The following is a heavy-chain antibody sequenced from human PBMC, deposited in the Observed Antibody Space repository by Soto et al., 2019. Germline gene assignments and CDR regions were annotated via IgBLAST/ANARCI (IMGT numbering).Heavy chain of an antibody. CDR2: IYHSGST. CDR3: ASDARPITMGRGVIPWRGMDV. D-gene: IGHD3-10*01. CDR1: GGSISSSNW. J-gene: IGHJ6*02. V-gene: IGHV4-4*02. Sequence: SETLSLTCAVSGGSISSSNWWSWVRQPPGKGLEWIGEIYHSGSTNYNPSLKSRVTISVDKSRNQFSLKLSSATAADTAVYYCASDARPITMGRGVIPWRGMDVGGQGTTVTFS.